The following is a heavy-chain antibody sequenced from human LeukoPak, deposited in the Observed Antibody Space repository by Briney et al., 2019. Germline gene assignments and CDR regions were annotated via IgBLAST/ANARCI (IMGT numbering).Heavy chain of an antibody. CDR2: MTSNSGDI. V-gene: IGHV1-2*02. Sequence: AAVKVSYKPSLYTFTAYYMHWVRQAPPQPREWMGGMTSNSGDINYAEKCQGRVSMTRDTSISTAYMELSWLSCGDTAVYYCARGGHCSGGRCLDYWGQGTLVTISS. CDR3: ARGGHCSGGRCLDY. D-gene: IGHD2-15*01. J-gene: IGHJ4*02. CDR1: LYTFTAYY.